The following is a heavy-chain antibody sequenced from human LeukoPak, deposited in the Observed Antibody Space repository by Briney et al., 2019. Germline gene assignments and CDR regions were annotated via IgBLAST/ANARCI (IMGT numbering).Heavy chain of an antibody. Sequence: ETLSLTCAVYGGSFSAYYWSWVRQAPGKGLEWVSAISGSGGSTYYADSVKGRFTISRDNSKNTLYLQMNSLRAEDTAVYYCAKETYGSGSYFDYYYYGMDVWGQGTTVTVSS. J-gene: IGHJ6*02. D-gene: IGHD3-10*01. CDR3: AKETYGSGSYFDYYYYGMDV. CDR1: GGSFSAYY. CDR2: ISGSGGST. V-gene: IGHV3-23*01.